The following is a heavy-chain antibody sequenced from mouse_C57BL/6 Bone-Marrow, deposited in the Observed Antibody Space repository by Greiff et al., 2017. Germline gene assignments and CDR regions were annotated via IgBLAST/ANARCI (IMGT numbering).Heavy chain of an antibody. Sequence: ESGPGLVKPSQSLSLTCSVTGYSITSGYYWNWIRQFPGNKLEWMGYISYDGSNNYNPSLKNRISITRDTSKNQFFLKLNSVTTEDTATYYCAREVTVATRYFDVWGTGTTVTVSS. CDR1: GYSITSGYY. CDR2: ISYDGSN. CDR3: AREVTVATRYFDV. D-gene: IGHD1-1*02. J-gene: IGHJ1*03. V-gene: IGHV3-6*01.